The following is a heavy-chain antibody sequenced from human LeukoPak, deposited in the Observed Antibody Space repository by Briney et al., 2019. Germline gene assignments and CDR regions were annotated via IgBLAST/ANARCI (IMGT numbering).Heavy chain of an antibody. CDR2: ISYDGSNK. V-gene: IGHV3-30-3*01. D-gene: IGHD3-10*01. J-gene: IGHJ6*02. CDR3: ARDLPVTMVRGVHHGMDV. CDR1: GFTFSSYA. Sequence: GRSLRLSCAASGFTFSSYAMYWVRQAPGKGLEWVAVISYDGSNKYYADSVKGRFTISRDNSKNTLYLQMNSLRAEDTAVYYCARDLPVTMVRGVHHGMDVWGQGTTVTVSS.